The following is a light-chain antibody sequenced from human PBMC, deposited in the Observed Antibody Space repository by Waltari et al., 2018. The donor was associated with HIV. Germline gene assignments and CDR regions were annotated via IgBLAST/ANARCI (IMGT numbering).Light chain of an antibody. J-gene: IGLJ3*02. CDR2: EVS. Sequence: QSALTQPPSASGSPGQSVTISCTGTSSDVGGYNYVSWYQQHTGKAPKLMIYEVSKRPSGVPDRFAGSKSGNTASLTVSGLQAEDEADYYCNSYAGSNNWVVGGGTKLTVL. CDR3: NSYAGSNNWV. CDR1: SSDVGGYNY. V-gene: IGLV2-8*01.